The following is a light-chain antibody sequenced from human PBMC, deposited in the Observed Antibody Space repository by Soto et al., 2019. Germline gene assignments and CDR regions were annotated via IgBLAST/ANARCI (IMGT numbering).Light chain of an antibody. Sequence: DIQMTQSPSSLSASVGDRVTITCRASQGTRNDLGWYHQKPGKAPKRLIYAASSLQSGVPSRFSGSGSGTEFTLTISSLQPEDFATYYCLQHNRYLLTFGGGTKVEIK. V-gene: IGKV1-17*01. CDR2: AAS. CDR1: QGTRND. CDR3: LQHNRYLLT. J-gene: IGKJ4*01.